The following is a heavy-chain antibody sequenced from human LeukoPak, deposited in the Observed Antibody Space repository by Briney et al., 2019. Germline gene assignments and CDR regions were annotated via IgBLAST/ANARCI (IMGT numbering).Heavy chain of an antibody. Sequence: PSETLSLTCTVSGYSISSGYYWGWIRQPPGKGLEWIGSMYHSGRTYYNPSLKSRVTISVDTSKNQFSLKLSSVTAADTAVYYCARGGVKRWLQLFQLRPFDYWGQGTLVTVSS. CDR3: ARGGVKRWLQLFQLRPFDY. D-gene: IGHD5-24*01. CDR1: GYSISSGYY. V-gene: IGHV4-38-2*02. CDR2: MYHSGRT. J-gene: IGHJ4*02.